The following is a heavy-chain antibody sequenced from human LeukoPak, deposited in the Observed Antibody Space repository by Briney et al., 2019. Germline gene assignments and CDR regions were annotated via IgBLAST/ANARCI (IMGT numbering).Heavy chain of an antibody. V-gene: IGHV3-23*01. CDR2: ISDSGDSI. CDR3: AKRWELRYFDY. CDR1: GFTFSSYA. J-gene: IGHJ4*02. D-gene: IGHD4-23*01. Sequence: GGSLRLSCAASGFTFSSYAMSWVRQAPGKGLECISAISDSGDSIYYADSVKGRFTLSRDNSKNTVYLQMNSLRAEDTAVYYCAKRWELRYFDYWGQGTLVTVSS.